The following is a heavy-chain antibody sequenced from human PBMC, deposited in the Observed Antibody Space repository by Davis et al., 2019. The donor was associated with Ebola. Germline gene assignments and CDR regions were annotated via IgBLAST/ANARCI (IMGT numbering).Heavy chain of an antibody. CDR3: ARDEFIFGVVIIARGMDV. D-gene: IGHD3-3*02. CDR2: IIPIFGTA. V-gene: IGHV1-69*13. J-gene: IGHJ6*02. CDR1: GGTFSSYA. Sequence: SVKVSCKASGGTFSSYAISWVRQAPGQGLEWMGGIIPIFGTANYAQKFQGRVTITADESTSTAYMELSSLRSEDTAVYYCARDEFIFGVVIIARGMDVWGQGTTVSVSS.